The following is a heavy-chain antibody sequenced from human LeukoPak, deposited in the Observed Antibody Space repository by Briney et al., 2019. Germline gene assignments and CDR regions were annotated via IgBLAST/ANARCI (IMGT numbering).Heavy chain of an antibody. V-gene: IGHV1-69*06. CDR3: ASKDYDILTGYFYADY. D-gene: IGHD3-9*01. CDR1: GGTFSSYA. Sequence: SVKVSCKASGGTFSSYAISWVRQAPGQGLEWMGGIIPIFGTANYAQKFQGRATITADKSTSTAYMELSSLRSEDTAVYYCASKDYDILTGYFYADYWGQGTLVTVSS. CDR2: IIPIFGTA. J-gene: IGHJ4*02.